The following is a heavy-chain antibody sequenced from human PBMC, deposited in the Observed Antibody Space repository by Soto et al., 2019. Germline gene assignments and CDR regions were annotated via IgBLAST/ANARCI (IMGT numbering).Heavy chain of an antibody. D-gene: IGHD5-12*01. V-gene: IGHV3-23*01. CDR2: ISGSGGST. CDR3: AKNRVATIFSWNY. CDR1: GFTFSSYA. J-gene: IGHJ4*02. Sequence: GGSLRFSCAASGFTFSSYAMSWARQAPGKGLEWVSAISGSGGSTYYADSVKGRFTISRDNSKNTLYLQMNSLRAEDTAVYYCAKNRVATIFSWNYWGQGTLVTVSS.